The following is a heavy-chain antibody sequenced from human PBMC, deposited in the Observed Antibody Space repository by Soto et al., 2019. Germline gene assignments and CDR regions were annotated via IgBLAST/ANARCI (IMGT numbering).Heavy chain of an antibody. D-gene: IGHD2-15*01. CDR2: VIPLLDVS. J-gene: IGHJ6*03. V-gene: IGHV1-69*02. CDR1: GDTFSNCT. CDR3: ASGKTQMTQDRMGFYYNMDV. Sequence: QVQLVQSGAEVKKPGSSVKISCTASGDTFSNCTITWVRRAPGQGLEWMGRVIPLLDVSNYAQKFQDRATITADKKTSTDHLGMSGVKYEDSGIYFCASGKTQMTQDRMGFYYNMDVWGKGTTVT.